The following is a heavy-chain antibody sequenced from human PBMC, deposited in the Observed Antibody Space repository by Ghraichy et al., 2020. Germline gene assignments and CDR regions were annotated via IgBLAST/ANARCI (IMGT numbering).Heavy chain of an antibody. D-gene: IGHD1-26*01. V-gene: IGHV4-59*01. CDR3: AREFGVGAASFFDY. J-gene: IGHJ4*02. Sequence: ESLNISCTVSGGSISSFFWNWIRQPPGKGLEWIGYIYYSGSTNYNPSLKSRLTISADTSKNQFSLKLSSVTAADTAVYYCAREFGVGAASFFDYWGQGTLVTVS. CDR2: IYYSGST. CDR1: GGSISSFF.